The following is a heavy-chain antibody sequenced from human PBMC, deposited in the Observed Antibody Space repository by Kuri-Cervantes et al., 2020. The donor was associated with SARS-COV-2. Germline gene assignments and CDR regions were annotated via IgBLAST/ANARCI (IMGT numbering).Heavy chain of an antibody. J-gene: IGHJ5*02. V-gene: IGHV3-21*01. CDR2: ISSSSSYI. CDR3: ARDPIRGYCSSTSCLPRGVWFDP. Sequence: GESLKISCAASGFTFSSYSMNWVRQAPGKGLEWVSSISSSSSYIYYADSVKGRFTISRDNAKNTLYLQMNSLRAEDTAVYYCARDPIRGYCSSTSCLPRGVWFDPRGQGTLVTVSS. D-gene: IGHD2-2*01. CDR1: GFTFSSYS.